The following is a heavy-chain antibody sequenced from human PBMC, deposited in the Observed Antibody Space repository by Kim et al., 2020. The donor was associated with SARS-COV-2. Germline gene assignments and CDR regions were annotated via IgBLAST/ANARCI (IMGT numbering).Heavy chain of an antibody. D-gene: IGHD3-10*01. CDR3: AKDIITKVEGIQTNCFDP. V-gene: IGHV3-9*01. J-gene: IGHJ5*02. CDR1: GFTFDNYA. CDR2: ISWNSGTV. Sequence: GGSLRLSCAASGFTFDNYAMHWVRQAPGKGLEWVSGISWNSGTVGYADSVKGRFTISRDNAKNSLYLQMNSLRAEDTALYYCAKDIITKVEGIQTNCFDP.